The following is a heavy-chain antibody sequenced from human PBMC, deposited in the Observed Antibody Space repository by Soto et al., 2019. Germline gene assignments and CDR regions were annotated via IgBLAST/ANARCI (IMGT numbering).Heavy chain of an antibody. CDR3: ARGGYSYGHSGYYYGMDV. D-gene: IGHD5-18*01. CDR2: IYYSGST. CDR1: GGSISSYY. J-gene: IGHJ6*02. V-gene: IGHV4-59*01. Sequence: PSETLSLTCTVSGGSISSYYWSWIRPPPGKGLEWIGYIYYSGSTNYNPSLKSRVTISVDTSKNQFSLKLSSVTAADTAVYYCARGGYSYGHSGYYYGMDVWGQGTTVTVS.